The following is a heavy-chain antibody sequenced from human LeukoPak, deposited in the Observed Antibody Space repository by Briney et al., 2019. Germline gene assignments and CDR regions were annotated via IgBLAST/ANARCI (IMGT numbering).Heavy chain of an antibody. D-gene: IGHD2-2*01. CDR2: INYSGRT. J-gene: IGHJ4*02. CDR3: ARVDIVVVPAASFDY. V-gene: IGHV4-39*01. CDR1: GGSLSSRSYY. Sequence: SETLSLTCTVSGGSLSSRSYYWGWIRQPPGKGLEWLGSINYSGRTYYNPSLKSRVTISVDTSKNQFSLKLYSVTAADTAVYYCARVDIVVVPAASFDYWGQGTLVTVSS.